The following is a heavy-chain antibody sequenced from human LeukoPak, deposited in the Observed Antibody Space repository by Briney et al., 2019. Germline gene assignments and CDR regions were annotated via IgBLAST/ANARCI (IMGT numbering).Heavy chain of an antibody. CDR1: GYTFTGYY. V-gene: IGHV1-2*02. CDR2: INPNSGGT. Sequence: ASVKVSCKASGYTFTGYYMHWVRQAPGQGLEWMGWINPNSGGTNYAQKFQGRVTMTRDTSISTAYMELSRLRSDDTAVYYCARDLCSGGSCPYYYGMDVWGQGTLVTVSS. J-gene: IGHJ6*02. CDR3: ARDLCSGGSCPYYYGMDV. D-gene: IGHD2-15*01.